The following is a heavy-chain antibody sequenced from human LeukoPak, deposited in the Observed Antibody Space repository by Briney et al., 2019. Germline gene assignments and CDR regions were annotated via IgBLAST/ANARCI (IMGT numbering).Heavy chain of an antibody. CDR2: IYYSGST. J-gene: IGHJ3*02. Sequence: SETLSLTCTVSGGPISSYYWSWIRQPPGKGLEWIGYIYYSGSTNYNPSLKSRVTISVDTSKNQFSLKLSSVTAADTAVYYCAREDGGGAFDIWGQGTMVTVSS. D-gene: IGHD2-21*01. CDR3: AREDGGGAFDI. V-gene: IGHV4-59*01. CDR1: GGPISSYY.